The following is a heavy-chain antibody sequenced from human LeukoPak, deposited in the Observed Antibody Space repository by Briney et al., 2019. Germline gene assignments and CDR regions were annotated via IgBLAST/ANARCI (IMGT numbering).Heavy chain of an antibody. V-gene: IGHV1-2*06. CDR1: GYTFTGYY. CDR3: ARATVIAPAARLDV. Sequence: GASVKVSCKPSGYTFTGYYIHWVRQAHGQGLEWMGRINPNNGGTNYAQKFQGRVTMTRDTSINTAYMELSSLGSGDTAVYYCARATVIAPAARLDVWGQGTTVIVSS. J-gene: IGHJ6*02. CDR2: INPNNGGT. D-gene: IGHD2-2*01.